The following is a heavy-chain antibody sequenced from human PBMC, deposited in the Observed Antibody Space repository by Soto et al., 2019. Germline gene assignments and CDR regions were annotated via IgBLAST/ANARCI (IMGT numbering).Heavy chain of an antibody. J-gene: IGHJ6*02. D-gene: IGHD6-13*01. CDR2: IWYDGSNK. Sequence: SGGSLRLSCAASGFTFSSYGMHWVRQAPGKGLEWVAVIWYDGSNKYYADSVKGRFTTSRDNSKNTLYLQMNSLRAEDTAVYYCAREGSGSWNNYYYGMDVWGQGTTVTVSS. CDR3: AREGSGSWNNYYYGMDV. V-gene: IGHV3-33*01. CDR1: GFTFSSYG.